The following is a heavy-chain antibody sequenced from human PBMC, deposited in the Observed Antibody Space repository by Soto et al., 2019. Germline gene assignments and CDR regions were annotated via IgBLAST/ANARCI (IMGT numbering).Heavy chain of an antibody. CDR1: GYTFTSYA. V-gene: IGHV1-3*01. Sequence: ASVKVSFKASGYTFTSYAMHWVRQAPGQRLEWMGWINAGNGNTKYSQKFQGRVTITRDTSASTAYMELSSLRSEDTAVYYCARVRSYCSGGSCYYYYYYMDVWGKGTTVTVSS. J-gene: IGHJ6*03. CDR3: ARVRSYCSGGSCYYYYYYMDV. D-gene: IGHD2-15*01. CDR2: INAGNGNT.